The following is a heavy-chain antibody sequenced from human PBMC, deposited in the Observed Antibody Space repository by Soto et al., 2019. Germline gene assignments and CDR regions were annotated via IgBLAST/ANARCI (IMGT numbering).Heavy chain of an antibody. V-gene: IGHV4-59*08. D-gene: IGHD4-17*01. CDR2: NYYSGST. CDR3: ARVGDYGDFSDY. J-gene: IGHJ4*02. CDR1: GGSISSYY. Sequence: QVQLQESGPGLVKPSETLSLTCTVSGGSISSYYWSWIRQPPGKGLEWIGYNYYSGSTNYNPALKSRGTISVDKSKNPFALKLSAVTAADTAVYYCARVGDYGDFSDYWGQGTLVTVSS.